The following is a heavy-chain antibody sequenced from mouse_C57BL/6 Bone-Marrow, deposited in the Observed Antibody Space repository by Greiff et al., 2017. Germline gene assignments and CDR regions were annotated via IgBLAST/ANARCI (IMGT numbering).Heavy chain of an antibody. V-gene: IGHV1-82*01. D-gene: IGHD2-4*01. Sequence: QVQLKQSGPELVKPGASVKISCKASGYAFSSSWMNWVKQRPGKGLEWIGRIYPGDGDTNYNGKFKGKATLTADKSSSTAYMQLSSLTSEDAAVYFCARSGDYAWFAYWGQGTLVTVSA. CDR3: ARSGDYAWFAY. CDR1: GYAFSSSW. CDR2: IYPGDGDT. J-gene: IGHJ3*01.